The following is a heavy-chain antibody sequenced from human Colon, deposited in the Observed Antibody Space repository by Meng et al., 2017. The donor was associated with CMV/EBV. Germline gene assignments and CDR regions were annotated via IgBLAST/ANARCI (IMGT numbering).Heavy chain of an antibody. CDR3: ARDYSSGFGGDF. J-gene: IGHJ4*02. D-gene: IGHD2-15*01. CDR1: GYSFTTYG. V-gene: IGHV1-18*01. Sequence: ASVTVSCKASGYSFTTYGISCVRQAPGQGLEWMALISTYNGNTDYAQKFQGRVILTNDASTTTTYMELRGLSSDDTVLYYCARDYSSGFGGDFWGQGTLVTVSS. CDR2: ISTYNGNT.